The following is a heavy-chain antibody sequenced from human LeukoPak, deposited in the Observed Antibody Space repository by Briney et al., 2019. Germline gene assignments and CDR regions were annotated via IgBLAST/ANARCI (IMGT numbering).Heavy chain of an antibody. CDR3: AKAAAGTCSGARCYYFDS. CDR2: FSGSVDTT. CDR1: GFTFTTYA. D-gene: IGHD2-15*01. Sequence: PGGSLRLSCAASGFTFTTYAISWVRQTPGKGLEWVLTFSGSVDTTYHADSVKGRFTISRDNSKNTVYLQMNSLRAEDTAVYYCAKAAAGTCSGARCYYFDSWGQGTPVTVSS. J-gene: IGHJ4*02. V-gene: IGHV3-23*01.